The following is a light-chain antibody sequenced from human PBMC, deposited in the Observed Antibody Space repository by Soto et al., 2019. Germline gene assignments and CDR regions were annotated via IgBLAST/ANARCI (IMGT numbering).Light chain of an antibody. J-gene: IGKJ4*01. CDR2: DAS. CDR1: QSVRSK. Sequence: EIVLTQSLASLSVSPGERATLSCRARQSVRSKVAWYQQKPGQAPSLVIYDASNRATGIPARFSGSGSGTDFTLTISSLEPEDIAVYYCQQRSNWRVTFGGGTKVDIK. CDR3: QQRSNWRVT. V-gene: IGKV3-11*01.